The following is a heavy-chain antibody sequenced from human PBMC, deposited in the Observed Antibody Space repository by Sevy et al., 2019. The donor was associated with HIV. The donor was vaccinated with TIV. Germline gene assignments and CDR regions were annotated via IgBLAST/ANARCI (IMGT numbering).Heavy chain of an antibody. CDR2: ITNSGNAE. J-gene: IGHJ4*02. Sequence: GGSLRLSCAASGFTFSSYEMNWVRQAPGKGLEWVSYITNSGNAEYYSDSVRGRFTISRDNTKNSLYLQMNSLRAEDTALYYCARDLPPSATTVAHFGYWGRGTLVTVSS. V-gene: IGHV3-48*03. CDR1: GFTFSSYE. CDR3: ARDLPPSATTVAHFGY. D-gene: IGHD4-17*01.